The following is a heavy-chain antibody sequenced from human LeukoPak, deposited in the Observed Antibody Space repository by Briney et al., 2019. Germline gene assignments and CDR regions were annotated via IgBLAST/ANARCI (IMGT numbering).Heavy chain of an antibody. J-gene: IGHJ5*02. CDR2: ISSDSGAR. CDR1: GLTFSTYS. D-gene: IGHD2-15*01. Sequence: PGGSLRLSCGASGLTFSTYSMNWVRQAPGKGLEWVSYISSDSGARYYADSVKGRFTISRDNAKNSLYLQMNSLRAYDTAVYYCARATQPGFDPWGQGTLVTVSS. CDR3: ARATQPGFDP. V-gene: IGHV3-48*01.